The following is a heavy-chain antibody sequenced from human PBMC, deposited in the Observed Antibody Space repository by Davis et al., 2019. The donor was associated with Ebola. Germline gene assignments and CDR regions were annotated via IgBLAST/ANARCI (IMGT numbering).Heavy chain of an antibody. J-gene: IGHJ4*02. V-gene: IGHV4-34*01. Sequence: GSLRLSCAVSGGSFSGYYWNWIRQPPGKGLEWIGEINHSGSTNYNPSLKSRVTISADTSKNQFSLKLSSVTAEDTAVYYCAKVKIQLWNNYFDYWGQGTLVTVSS. CDR2: INHSGST. CDR3: AKVKIQLWNNYFDY. D-gene: IGHD5-18*01. CDR1: GGSFSGYY.